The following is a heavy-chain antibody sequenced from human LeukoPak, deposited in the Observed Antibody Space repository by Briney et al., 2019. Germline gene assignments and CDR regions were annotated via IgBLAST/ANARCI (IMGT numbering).Heavy chain of an antibody. Sequence: PGGSLRLSCATSGFIFNYYAMSWVRQAPGKGLEWVSGISGSDGSTYSADSVKGRFTISRENAKNTLYLQMNSLRAEDTAVYYCARAAMVRGVDYFDYWGQGTLVTVSS. D-gene: IGHD3-10*01. CDR1: GFIFNYYA. J-gene: IGHJ4*02. CDR3: ARAAMVRGVDYFDY. CDR2: ISGSDGST. V-gene: IGHV3-23*01.